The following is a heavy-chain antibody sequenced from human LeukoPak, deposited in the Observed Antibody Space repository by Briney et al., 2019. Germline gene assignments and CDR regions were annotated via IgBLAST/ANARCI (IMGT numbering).Heavy chain of an antibody. Sequence: PSETLSLTCTVSGGSISSYYWSWIRQPAGKGLEWIGRIYTSGSTNYNPSLKSRVTMSVDTSKNRFSLKLSSVTAADTAVYYCARVLVVAATPTEVNNWFDPWGQGTLVTVSS. CDR3: ARVLVVAATPTEVNNWFDP. J-gene: IGHJ5*02. V-gene: IGHV4-4*07. D-gene: IGHD2-15*01. CDR2: IYTSGST. CDR1: GGSISSYY.